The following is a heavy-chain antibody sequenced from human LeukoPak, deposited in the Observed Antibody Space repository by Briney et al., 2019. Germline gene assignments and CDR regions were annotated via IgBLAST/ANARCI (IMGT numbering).Heavy chain of an antibody. J-gene: IGHJ4*02. Sequence: ASVKVSCKASGYTFTGYYMHWVRQAPGQGLEWMGRINPNSGGTNYAQKFQGRVTMTRDTSISTAYMELSRLRSEDTAVYYCASSLVYDRYFDYWGQGTLVTISS. V-gene: IGHV1-2*06. CDR3: ASSLVYDRYFDY. CDR1: GYTFTGYY. D-gene: IGHD3-22*01. CDR2: INPNSGGT.